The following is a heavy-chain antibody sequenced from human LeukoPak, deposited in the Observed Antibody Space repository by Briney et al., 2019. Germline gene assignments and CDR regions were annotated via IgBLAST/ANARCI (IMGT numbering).Heavy chain of an antibody. D-gene: IGHD3-10*01. CDR2: IRLGGENT. CDR3: AKDVGVSHFDY. Sequence: PGGSLGLSCAASGFTFSHYSMAWVRQPSGEGLEWLSTIRLGGENTHYADSVKGRFTISRDNSKNTLYLQMSSLRAEDTAVYYCAKDVGVSHFDYWGPGTLVTVAS. CDR1: GFTFSHYS. J-gene: IGHJ4*02. V-gene: IGHV3-23*01.